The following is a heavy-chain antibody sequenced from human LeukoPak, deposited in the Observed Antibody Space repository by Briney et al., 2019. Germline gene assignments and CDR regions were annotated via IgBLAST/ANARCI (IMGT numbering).Heavy chain of an antibody. J-gene: IGHJ4*03. CDR1: GFTFSNYW. CDR2: IKSKTDGGTT. D-gene: IGHD2-21*02. Sequence: GRSLRLSCTASGFTFSNYWMSWVRQAPGKGLEWVGCIKSKTDGGTTDYAAPVKGRFTISRDDSKNMMYLQMNSLKTEDTAVYYRTTEGPMECGGDCYFDYW. CDR3: TTEGPMECGGDCYFDY. V-gene: IGHV3-15*01.